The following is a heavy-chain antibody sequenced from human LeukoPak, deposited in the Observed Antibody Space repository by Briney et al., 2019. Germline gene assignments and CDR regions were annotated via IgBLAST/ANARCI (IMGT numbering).Heavy chain of an antibody. CDR2: IKQDGSEA. CDR3: ARGQYEVPYYSNYDGMNV. J-gene: IGHJ6*02. Sequence: GGSLRLSCTASGFTFSYYWMSWVRQAPGKGLEWVANIKQDGSEASYVGSMKGRFTISRDNPRNSLYLQMNSLRAEDTAVYYCARGQYEVPYYSNYDGMNVWGQGTTVIVSS. V-gene: IGHV3-7*03. D-gene: IGHD3-16*01. CDR1: GFTFSYYW.